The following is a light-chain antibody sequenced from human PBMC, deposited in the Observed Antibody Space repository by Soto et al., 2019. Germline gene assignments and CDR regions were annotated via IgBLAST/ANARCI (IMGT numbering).Light chain of an antibody. V-gene: IGLV1-44*01. Sequence: QAVVTQPPSASGTPGQRVTISCSGSSSNIGTNTVIWYQQLPGAAPKLLIYSDNQRPSGVPDRFSGSKFGTSASLAISGLQSEDEADYYCAAWDVSLVVFGGGTQLTVL. CDR1: SSNIGTNT. CDR2: SDN. J-gene: IGLJ7*01. CDR3: AAWDVSLVV.